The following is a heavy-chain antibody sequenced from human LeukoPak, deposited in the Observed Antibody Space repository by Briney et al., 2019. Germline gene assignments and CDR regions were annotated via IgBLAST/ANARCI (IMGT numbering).Heavy chain of an antibody. D-gene: IGHD2-15*01. Sequence: GRSLGLSCAASGFTFSSYGMHCVRQAPGKGLEWVAVISYDGSNKYYADSVKGRFTISRDNSKNTLYLQMNSLRAEDTAVYYCAKGGSGYCSGGSCRAYYYGMDVWGQGTTVTVSS. V-gene: IGHV3-30*18. CDR3: AKGGSGYCSGGSCRAYYYGMDV. J-gene: IGHJ6*02. CDR1: GFTFSSYG. CDR2: ISYDGSNK.